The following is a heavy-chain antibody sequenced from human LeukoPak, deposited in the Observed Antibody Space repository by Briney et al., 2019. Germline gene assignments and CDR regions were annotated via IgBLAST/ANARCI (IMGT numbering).Heavy chain of an antibody. Sequence: PGGSLRLSCAVSGFPFSIYEMNWVRQAPGKGLEWVSNIGSSGAAIYYADSVRGRFTISRDNAKNSLYLQMNSLRAEDTAVYYCALLAVASDFDCWGQGALVTVSS. CDR3: ALLAVASDFDC. CDR2: IGSSGAAI. CDR1: GFPFSIYE. V-gene: IGHV3-48*03. J-gene: IGHJ4*02. D-gene: IGHD6-19*01.